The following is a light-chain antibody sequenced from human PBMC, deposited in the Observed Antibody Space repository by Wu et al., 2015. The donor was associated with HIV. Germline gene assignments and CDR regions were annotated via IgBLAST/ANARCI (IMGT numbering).Light chain of an antibody. V-gene: IGKV3-15*01. Sequence: EIVMTQSPATLSVSPGERATLSCRASQSVNRNLAWYQQRPGQAPRLIIYDGYTRATGIPARFTGSGYGTDFTLTISGLRSDDVAVYYCQQYTNWLPLPFGGGTRVEIK. CDR2: DGY. CDR3: QQYTNWLPLP. J-gene: IGKJ4*01. CDR1: QSVNRN.